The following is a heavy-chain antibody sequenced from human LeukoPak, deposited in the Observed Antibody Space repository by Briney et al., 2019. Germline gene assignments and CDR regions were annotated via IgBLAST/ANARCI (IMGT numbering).Heavy chain of an antibody. V-gene: IGHV3-13*01. CDR3: ARGGHTYYDFWSGFSDPYYFDY. D-gene: IGHD3-3*01. Sequence: PGGSLRLSCAASGFTFSSYDMHWVRQATGKGLEWVSAIGTAGDTYYPGSVKGRFTISRENAKNSLYLQMNSLRAGDTAVYYCARGGHTYYDFWSGFSDPYYFDYWGQGTLVTVSS. J-gene: IGHJ4*02. CDR2: IGTAGDT. CDR1: GFTFSSYD.